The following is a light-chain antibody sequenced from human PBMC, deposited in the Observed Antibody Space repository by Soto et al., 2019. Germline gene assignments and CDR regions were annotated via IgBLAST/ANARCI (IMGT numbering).Light chain of an antibody. CDR1: QSVLYSSNNNNY. V-gene: IGKV4-1*01. CDR2: WAS. Sequence: DIVMTQSPDSLAVALGERATINCKSSQSVLYSSNNNNYLAWYQQRPGQPPKLLIYWASTRESGVPDRFSGSGSGTDFTLTITSLQAEDVALYYCQQYESTPPTFGQGTKLEIK. CDR3: QQYESTPPT. J-gene: IGKJ2*01.